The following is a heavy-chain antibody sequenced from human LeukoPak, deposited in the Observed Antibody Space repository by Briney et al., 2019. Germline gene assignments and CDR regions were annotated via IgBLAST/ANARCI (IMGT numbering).Heavy chain of an antibody. J-gene: IGHJ4*02. CDR2: ISNSGGDI. CDR3: ARVKGVYAIDY. D-gene: IGHD2-8*01. V-gene: IGHV3-11*01. Sequence: GGSLRLSCAAAGLTFSDYYMTCVRQAPGKGLEWVSHISNSGGDIYYADSVKGRFTISRDNAKSSLYLQVNSLRAEDAAAYYCARVKGVYAIDYWGQGTLVIVSS. CDR1: GLTFSDYY.